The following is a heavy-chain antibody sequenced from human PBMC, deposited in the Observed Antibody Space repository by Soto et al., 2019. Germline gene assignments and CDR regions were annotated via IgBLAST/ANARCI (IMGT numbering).Heavy chain of an antibody. CDR1: RFTFDGYG. J-gene: IGHJ1*01. V-gene: IGHV3-9*01. D-gene: IGHD6-19*01. Sequence: EVQLVESGGGLVQPGRSLRLSCAASRFTFDGYGIHWVRQAPGKGLEWVSGITWNSGRISYADSVKGRFTISRDNSKNSLYLKMNSLRAEDTALYYCAVEVSGAAVGEYFHIWGQGTLVTVSS. CDR2: ITWNSGRI. CDR3: AVEVSGAAVGEYFHI.